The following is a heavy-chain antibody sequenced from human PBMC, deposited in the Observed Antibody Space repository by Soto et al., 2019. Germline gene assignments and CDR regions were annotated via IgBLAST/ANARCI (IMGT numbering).Heavy chain of an antibody. J-gene: IGHJ6*02. CDR1: GGSISSYY. Sequence: SETLCLTCTVSGGSISSYYWSWIRQPPGKGLEWIGYIYYSGSTYYNPSLKSRVTISVDTSKNQFSLKLSSVTAADTAVYYCARDKRITIFGVVIEGDPTDYYGTDVWGQGTTVTVSS. V-gene: IGHV4-59*12. D-gene: IGHD3-3*01. CDR3: ARDKRITIFGVVIEGDPTDYYGTDV. CDR2: IYYSGST.